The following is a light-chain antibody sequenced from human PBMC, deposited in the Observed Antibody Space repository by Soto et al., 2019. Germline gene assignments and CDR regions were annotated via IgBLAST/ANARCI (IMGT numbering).Light chain of an antibody. CDR1: QSVSTN. V-gene: IGKV3-15*01. CDR2: AAS. Sequence: EIVMTQSPATLSVSPGERATLSCRASQSVSTNLAWYQQKPGQAPRLLIYAASTRATGIPTRFSGSGSGTEFTLTISRLEPEDFAVYYCQQYGGSPLVTFGPGTKVDIK. J-gene: IGKJ3*01. CDR3: QQYGGSPLVT.